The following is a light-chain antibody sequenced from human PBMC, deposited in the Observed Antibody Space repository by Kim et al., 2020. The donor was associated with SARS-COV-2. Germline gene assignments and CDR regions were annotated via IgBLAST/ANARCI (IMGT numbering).Light chain of an antibody. Sequence: EIIFTQSPDTLSLSPGDTATLSCRASQSVNFHLAWFRQRPGQPPRILIFDASSRAPNTPDRFSGSGSGTDFTLKISGLEPEDFAVYYCQQYGDSVTFGPGTKVDIK. J-gene: IGKJ3*01. CDR3: QQYGDSVT. CDR2: DAS. V-gene: IGKV3-20*01. CDR1: QSVNFH.